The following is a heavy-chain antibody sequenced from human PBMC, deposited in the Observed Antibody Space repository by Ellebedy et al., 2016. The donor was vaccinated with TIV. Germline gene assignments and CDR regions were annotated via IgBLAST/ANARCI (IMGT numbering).Heavy chain of an antibody. CDR2: ISHSGST. D-gene: IGHD3-22*01. J-gene: IGHJ5*02. CDR3: ARAPRGLTMIWFDP. CDR1: GGSFSAYY. V-gene: IGHV4-34*01. Sequence: SETLSLTXAVYGGSFSAYYWTWIRQPPGKGLEWIGEISHSGSTDYNPSLKSRVTISVDTSKNQFSLKLTSVTAADTAVYYCARAPRGLTMIWFDPWGQGTLVTVSS.